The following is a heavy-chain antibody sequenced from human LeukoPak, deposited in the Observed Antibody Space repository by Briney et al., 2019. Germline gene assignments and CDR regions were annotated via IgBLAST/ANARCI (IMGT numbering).Heavy chain of an antibody. Sequence: KPSETLSLTCTVSGVSISSSSAYWGWVRQPPGKGLEWIGSIYYSKNTYYNPSPKSRVTISADTSKNQFSLTLGSVSATDTAVYYCVSPRGFSYGYFDYWGQGTLVTVSS. J-gene: IGHJ4*02. D-gene: IGHD5-18*01. CDR2: IYYSKNT. V-gene: IGHV4-39*01. CDR1: GVSISSSSAY. CDR3: VSPRGFSYGYFDY.